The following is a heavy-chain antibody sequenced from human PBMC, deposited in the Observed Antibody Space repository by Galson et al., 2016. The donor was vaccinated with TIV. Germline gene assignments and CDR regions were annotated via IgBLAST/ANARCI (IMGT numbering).Heavy chain of an antibody. J-gene: IGHJ5*02. V-gene: IGHV1-69*13. Sequence: SVKVSCKASGGTFNSYGISWVRQAPGQGLQWMGGIIPVFGTTKYSQDFQGRVAVTADESTGTAYMELGGLRFDDTAVYFCARSRGDSYGYVDPWGQGTLVTL. CDR3: ARSRGDSYGYVDP. CDR1: GGTFNSYG. CDR2: IIPVFGTT. D-gene: IGHD5-18*01.